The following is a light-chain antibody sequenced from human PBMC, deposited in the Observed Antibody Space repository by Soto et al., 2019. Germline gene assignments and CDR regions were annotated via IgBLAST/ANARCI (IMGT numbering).Light chain of an antibody. Sequence: IRLTQSPSSLSASVGARVTITCRARQAISFYVAWYEQRPGRAPQLWIYAASAFQTGVPSRFSGSGSGTDFTLTIPNLQPENSGTYYCHHPRWAFGQGTTVEI. CDR3: HHPRWA. J-gene: IGKJ1*01. CDR2: AAS. CDR1: QAISFY. V-gene: IGKV1-9*01.